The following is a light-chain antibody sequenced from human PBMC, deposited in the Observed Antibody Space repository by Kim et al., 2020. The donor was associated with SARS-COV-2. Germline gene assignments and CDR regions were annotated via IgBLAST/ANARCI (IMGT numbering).Light chain of an antibody. CDR1: QSISSW. V-gene: IGKV1-5*03. Sequence: ASVGDRVPITCRASQSISSWLAWYQQKPGKAPKLLIYKASGLESGVPSRFSGSGSGTEFTLTIRSLQPDDFATYYCQQYNSYPWTFGQGTKVGIK. CDR3: QQYNSYPWT. J-gene: IGKJ1*01. CDR2: KAS.